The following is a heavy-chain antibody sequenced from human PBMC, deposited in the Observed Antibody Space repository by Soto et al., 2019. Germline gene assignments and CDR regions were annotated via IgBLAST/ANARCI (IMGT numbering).Heavy chain of an antibody. D-gene: IGHD3-9*01. CDR3: TTGKLRYYDILTGYRYGMDL. V-gene: IGHV3-15*01. J-gene: IGHJ6*02. CDR1: GFTFSNAW. CDR2: IKSKTDGGTT. Sequence: GGSLRLSCAASGFTFSNAWMSWVRQAPGKGLEWVGRIKSKTDGGTTDYAAPVKGRFTISRDDSKNTLYLQMNSLKTEDTAVYYCTTGKLRYYDILTGYRYGMDLWGQGTTVTVSS.